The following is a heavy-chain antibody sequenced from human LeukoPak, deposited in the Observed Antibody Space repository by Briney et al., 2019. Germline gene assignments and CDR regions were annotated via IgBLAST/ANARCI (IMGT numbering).Heavy chain of an antibody. J-gene: IGHJ4*02. V-gene: IGHV1-24*01. CDR3: ATWAGSYYDSSGYYYFGY. D-gene: IGHD3-22*01. CDR2: FDPEDGET. CDR1: GYTLTELS. Sequence: GASVKVSCKVSGYTLTELSMHWVRQAPGKGLEWMGGFDPEDGETIYAQKFQGRVTMTEDTSTDTAYMELSSLRSEDTAVYYCATWAGSYYDSSGYYYFGYWGRGTLVTVSS.